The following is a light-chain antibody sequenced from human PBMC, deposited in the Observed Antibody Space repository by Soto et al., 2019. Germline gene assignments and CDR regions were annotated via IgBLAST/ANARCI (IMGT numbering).Light chain of an antibody. Sequence: DIQLTQSPSLLSASVGDRVTITCRASQGISSSLAWYQQKPGKAPELLIYAASTLHSGVPSRFSGSGSGTDFTLTISSLQPEDSATYYCQQLNNYPPWTFGQGTKVEIK. CDR1: QGISSS. V-gene: IGKV1-9*01. CDR2: AAS. CDR3: QQLNNYPPWT. J-gene: IGKJ1*01.